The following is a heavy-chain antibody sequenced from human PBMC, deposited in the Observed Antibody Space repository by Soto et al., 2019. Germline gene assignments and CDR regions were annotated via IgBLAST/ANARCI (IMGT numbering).Heavy chain of an antibody. Sequence: ASVKVSCKASGYTFTSYYMHWVRQAPGQGLEWMGIINPSGGSTSYAQKFQGRVTMTRDTSTSTVYMELRSLRSEDAALYCCARVPRRGYTYGYSGRSADYDGTHGGGQGT. V-gene: IGHV1-46*01. CDR3: ARVPRRGYTYGYSGRSADYDGTHG. CDR2: INPSGGST. J-gene: IGHJ6*01. D-gene: IGHD5-18*01. CDR1: GYTFTSYY.